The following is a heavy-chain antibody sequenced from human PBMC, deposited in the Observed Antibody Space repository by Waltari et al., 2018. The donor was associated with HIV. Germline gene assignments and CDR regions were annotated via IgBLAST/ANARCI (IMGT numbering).Heavy chain of an antibody. CDR2: IFSGGST. CDR1: GFIVSSKY. CDR3: VTREGISRGAFDI. V-gene: IGHV3-53*01. J-gene: IGHJ3*02. D-gene: IGHD3-10*01. Sequence: EVQLVESGGGLIQPGGSLRLSCAASGFIVSSKYMSWVRQAPGKGLGWVSLIFSGGSTYYADSVKGRFTISRDTSKNTLDLQMNNLRAEDTAVYYCVTREGISRGAFDIWGQGTVVTVSS.